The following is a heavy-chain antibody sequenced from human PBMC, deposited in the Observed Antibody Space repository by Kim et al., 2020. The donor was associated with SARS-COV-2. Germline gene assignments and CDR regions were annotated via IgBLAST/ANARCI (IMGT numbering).Heavy chain of an antibody. CDR2: IIPSFGTG. V-gene: IGHV1-69*13. D-gene: IGHD6-6*01. CDR3: ARESVPARPDV. Sequence: ASVKVSCKASGGTFARSTFTWVRQAPGQGLEWVGGIIPSFGTGNYAQKFQGRVTITADESTTTAYMELSSLRSEDTAIYFCARESVPARPDVWGQGTLVTVSA. J-gene: IGHJ4*02. CDR1: GGTFARST.